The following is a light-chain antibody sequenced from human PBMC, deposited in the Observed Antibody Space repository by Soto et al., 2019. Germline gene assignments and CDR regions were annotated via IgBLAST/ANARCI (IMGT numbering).Light chain of an antibody. CDR2: EVS. CDR3: SSYTSSSTLYV. Sequence: LTQPASVSGSPRQSITISCTGTSSDVGGYNYVSWYQQHPGKAPKLMIYEVSNRPSGVSNRFSGSKSGNTASLTISGLQAEDEADYYCSSYTSSSTLYVFGTGTKVTVL. V-gene: IGLV2-14*01. CDR1: SSDVGGYNY. J-gene: IGLJ1*01.